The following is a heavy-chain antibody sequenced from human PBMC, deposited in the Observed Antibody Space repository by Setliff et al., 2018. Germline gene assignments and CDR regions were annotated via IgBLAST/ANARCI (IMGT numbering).Heavy chain of an antibody. Sequence: PGGSLRLSCAASGFTFSSYEMSWVRQAPGKGLEWVSYISTSGGTISYADSVEGRFTISRDNGKNSLFLQMNSVRGEDTAIYYCARSINGYQQRYDIWGQGALVTVSS. CDR1: GFTFSSYE. CDR2: ISTSGGTI. J-gene: IGHJ4*02. D-gene: IGHD3-22*01. V-gene: IGHV3-48*03. CDR3: ARSINGYQQRYDI.